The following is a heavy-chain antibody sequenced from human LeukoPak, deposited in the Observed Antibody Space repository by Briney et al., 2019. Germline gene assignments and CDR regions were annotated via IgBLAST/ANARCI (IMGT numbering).Heavy chain of an antibody. Sequence: QPGGSLRLSCAASGFSFSSYGMHWVRQAPGMGLEWVAFIWFDGNNQYYVDSVKGRFTISRDNSKNMVYLQMNSLRGEDTAVYYCAKDTEWSFVDWGQGTLVTVSS. CDR2: IWFDGNNQ. D-gene: IGHD3-3*01. CDR3: AKDTEWSFVD. J-gene: IGHJ4*02. CDR1: GFSFSSYG. V-gene: IGHV3-30*02.